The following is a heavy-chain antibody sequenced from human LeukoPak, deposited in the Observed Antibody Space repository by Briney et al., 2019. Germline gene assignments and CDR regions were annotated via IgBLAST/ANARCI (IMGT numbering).Heavy chain of an antibody. CDR1: GGSISSSNW. J-gene: IGHJ5*02. CDR2: IYHSGST. Sequence: SETLSLTCAVSGGSISSSNWWSWVRQPPGKGLEWIGEIYHSGSTNYNPSLKSRVTISVDKSKNQFSLKLSSVTAADTAVYYCARVSMYYYGSGSYYSPTANWFDPWGQGTLVTVSS. CDR3: ARVSMYYYGSGSYYSPTANWFDP. V-gene: IGHV4-4*02. D-gene: IGHD3-10*01.